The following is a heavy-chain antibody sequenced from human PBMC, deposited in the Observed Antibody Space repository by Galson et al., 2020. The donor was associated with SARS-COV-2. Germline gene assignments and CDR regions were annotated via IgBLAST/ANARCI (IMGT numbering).Heavy chain of an antibody. J-gene: IGHJ3*02. V-gene: IGHV4-59*11. CDR2: IYYSWRT. Sequence: SETLSLTCTVSGGSISSHYWSWIRQPPGKGLEWIGYIYYSWRTHYNPSLKSRVTISVDTSKNQFSLKLSSVTAADTAVYYCARVYYDYVWGSYRSPYDAFDIWGQGTMVTVSS. D-gene: IGHD3-16*02. CDR3: ARVYYDYVWGSYRSPYDAFDI. CDR1: GGSISSHY.